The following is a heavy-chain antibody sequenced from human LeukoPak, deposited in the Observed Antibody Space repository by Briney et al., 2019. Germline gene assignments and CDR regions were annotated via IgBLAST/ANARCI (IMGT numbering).Heavy chain of an antibody. CDR2: ISNSGRNT. Sequence: GGSLTLSCAASGFTFSSYTMSWVRQAPGKGLEWVSTISNSGRNTFYTDSVKGRFTISRDNSKSTLYLQMSSLRAEDTAVYYCAKGALEWTYYFDYWGQGTLVTVSS. CDR1: GFTFSSYT. J-gene: IGHJ4*02. D-gene: IGHD3-3*01. V-gene: IGHV3-23*01. CDR3: AKGALEWTYYFDY.